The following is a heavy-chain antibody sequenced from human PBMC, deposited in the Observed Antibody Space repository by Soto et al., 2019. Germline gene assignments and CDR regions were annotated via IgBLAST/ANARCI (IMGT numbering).Heavy chain of an antibody. CDR2: ISGSGGST. CDR3: APGDIVVVVAATGFDY. Sequence: EVQLLESGGGLVQPGGSLRLSCAASGFTFSSYAMSWVRQAPGKGLEWVSAISGSGGSTYYADSVKGRFTISRDNSKNTLYLQMNSLRGEDTAVYYCAPGDIVVVVAATGFDYWGQGTLVTVSS. D-gene: IGHD2-15*01. CDR1: GFTFSSYA. V-gene: IGHV3-23*01. J-gene: IGHJ4*02.